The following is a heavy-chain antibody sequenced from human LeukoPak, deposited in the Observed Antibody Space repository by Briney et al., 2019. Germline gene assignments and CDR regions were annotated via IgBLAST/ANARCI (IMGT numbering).Heavy chain of an antibody. CDR2: ISSSSSYI. CDR3: AKSSYQSGGTY. Sequence: GGSLRLSCAASGFTFSSYSMNWVRQAPGKGLEWVSSISSSSSYIYYADSVKGRFTISRDNSKNTLYLQMNSLRAEDTAVYYCAKSSYQSGGTYWGQGTLVTVFS. J-gene: IGHJ4*02. D-gene: IGHD3-16*01. CDR1: GFTFSSYS. V-gene: IGHV3-21*04.